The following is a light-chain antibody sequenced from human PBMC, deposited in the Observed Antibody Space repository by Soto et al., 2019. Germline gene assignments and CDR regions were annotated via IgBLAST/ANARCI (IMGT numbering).Light chain of an antibody. CDR3: SSYTFSSPYV. J-gene: IGLJ1*01. CDR2: DVT. Sequence: QSALTQPASVYGSLGQSITISCTGTSSDVGGYDSVSWYQQYPGRAPKLMIHDVTSRPSRVSNRFSGSKSGNTACLTISGLQAEDEADYYCSSYTFSSPYVFGGGTKVTVL. V-gene: IGLV2-14*03. CDR1: SSDVGGYDS.